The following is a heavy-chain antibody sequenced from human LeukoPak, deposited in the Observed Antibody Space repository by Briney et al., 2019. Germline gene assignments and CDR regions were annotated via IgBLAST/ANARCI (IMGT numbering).Heavy chain of an antibody. Sequence: SETLSLTCTVSGGSISAISGGPYYWGWIRQPPGKGLEWIGYIYYSGSTNYNPSLKSRVTISVETSKNQFSLKLSSVTAADTAVYYCARVRSGYDLGFDYWGQGTLVTVSS. V-gene: IGHV4-61*01. CDR1: GGSISAISGGPYY. D-gene: IGHD5-12*01. CDR3: ARVRSGYDLGFDY. CDR2: IYYSGST. J-gene: IGHJ4*02.